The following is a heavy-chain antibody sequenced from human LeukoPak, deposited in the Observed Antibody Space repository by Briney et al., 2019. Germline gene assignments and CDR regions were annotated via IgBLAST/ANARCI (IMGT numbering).Heavy chain of an antibody. D-gene: IGHD4-11*01. V-gene: IGHV3-74*01. Sequence: GGSLRLSCAASGFTFSSYWMHWVRQAPGKGLVWVSRINTDGSSTSYADSVKGRFTISRDNAKNTLYLQMNSLRAEDTAVYYCARDRYDYSNYGMLDYWGQGTLVTVSS. CDR3: ARDRYDYSNYGMLDY. CDR1: GFTFSSYW. CDR2: INTDGSST. J-gene: IGHJ4*02.